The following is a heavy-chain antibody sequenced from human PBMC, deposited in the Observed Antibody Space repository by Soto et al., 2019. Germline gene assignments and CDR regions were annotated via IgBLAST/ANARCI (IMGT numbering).Heavy chain of an antibody. J-gene: IGHJ5*02. Sequence: QVQLQESGPGLVKSSETLSLTCTVSGGSFSPNYWAWIRQPPGKGLEWIGYFYYAGTTSYNPSLKRRVSITLETSKSQFSLRLTSVTASDTAVYYCARLGAYYQSLDPWGQGTVVTVSS. CDR3: ARLGAYYQSLDP. D-gene: IGHD2-21*01. CDR2: FYYAGTT. CDR1: GGSFSPNY. V-gene: IGHV4-59*08.